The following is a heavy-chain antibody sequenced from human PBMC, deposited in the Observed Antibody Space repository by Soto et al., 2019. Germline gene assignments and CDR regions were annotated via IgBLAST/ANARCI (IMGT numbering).Heavy chain of an antibody. CDR2: IIPGFGLV. Sequence: QVHLLLQSGAEVKKPGSSVKVSCKASGGTPSNSAISWVRQAPGQGLEWMGGIIPGFGLVKYAQNFQGRVTFTADESTNTAYMELSSLRPEDTAVYYCAGGRIVVVGSRAYYGMDVWGQGTTVTVSS. J-gene: IGHJ6*02. D-gene: IGHD3-22*01. V-gene: IGHV1-69*01. CDR1: GGTPSNSA. CDR3: AGGRIVVVGSRAYYGMDV.